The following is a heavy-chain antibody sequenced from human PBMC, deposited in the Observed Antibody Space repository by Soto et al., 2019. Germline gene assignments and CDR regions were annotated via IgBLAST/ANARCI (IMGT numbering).Heavy chain of an antibody. V-gene: IGHV3-72*01. D-gene: IGHD3-10*01. CDR1: GFTFSDHS. CDR2: SRNKANSYTT. Sequence: EVQLVESGGGLVQPGGSLRLSCAVSGFTFSDHSMDWVRQAPGKGLEWVGRSRNKANSYTTEYAPSVKGRFIIARDDSKNSLYLQMNSLQTEYTAVYYCARGDTKKTDYGSDFDSWGQGTLVTVSS. J-gene: IGHJ4*02. CDR3: ARGDTKKTDYGSDFDS.